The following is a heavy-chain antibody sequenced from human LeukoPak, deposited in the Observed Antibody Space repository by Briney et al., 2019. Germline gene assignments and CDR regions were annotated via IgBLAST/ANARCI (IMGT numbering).Heavy chain of an antibody. V-gene: IGHV4-34*01. CDR1: GGSFSGYY. CDR2: INHSGST. CDR3: ARESTGGFDP. Sequence: SQTLSLTCAVYGGSFSGYYWSWIRQPPGKGLEWIREINHSGSTNYNPSLKSRVTISVDTSKNQFSLKLSSVTAADTAVYYCARESTGGFDPWGQGTLVTVSS. J-gene: IGHJ5*02.